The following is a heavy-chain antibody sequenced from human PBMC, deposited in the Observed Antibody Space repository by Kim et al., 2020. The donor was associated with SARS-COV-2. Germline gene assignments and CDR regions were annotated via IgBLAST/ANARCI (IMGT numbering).Heavy chain of an antibody. CDR3: ARDPKIAVSGTFDY. V-gene: IGHV3-33*01. J-gene: IGHJ4*02. Sequence: AHSVKVRFTISSDNSTNTLYLQMNSLSAEDTAVYYCARDPKIAVSGTFDYLGQGTLVTVSS. D-gene: IGHD6-19*01.